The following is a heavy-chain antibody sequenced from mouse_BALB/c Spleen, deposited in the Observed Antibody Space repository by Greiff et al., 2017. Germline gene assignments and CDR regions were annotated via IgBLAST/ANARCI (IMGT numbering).Heavy chain of an antibody. CDR1: GFSLTSYG. CDR3: ASPTGTGYWYFDV. CDR2: IWSGGST. D-gene: IGHD4-1*02. V-gene: IGHV2-2*02. Sequence: QVQLKESGPGLVQPSQSLSITCTVSGFSLTSYGVHWVRQSPGKGLEWLGVIWSGGSTDYNAAFISRLSISKDNSKSQVFFKMNSLQANDTAIYYCASPTGTGYWYFDVWGAGTTVTVSS. J-gene: IGHJ1*01.